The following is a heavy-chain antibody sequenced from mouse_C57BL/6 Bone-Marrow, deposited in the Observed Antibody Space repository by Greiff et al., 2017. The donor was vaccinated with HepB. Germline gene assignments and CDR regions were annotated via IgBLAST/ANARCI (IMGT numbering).Heavy chain of an antibody. CDR1: GYTFTSYW. J-gene: IGHJ2*01. Sequence: VQLQQPGAELVKPGASVKLSCKASGYTFTSYWMHWVKQRPGQGLEWIGMIHPNSGSTNYNEKFKSKATLTVDKSSSTAYMQLSSLTSEDSAVYYCARWQLRLQRDYFDYWGQGTTLTVSS. CDR2: IHPNSGST. V-gene: IGHV1-64*01. CDR3: ARWQLRLQRDYFDY. D-gene: IGHD3-2*02.